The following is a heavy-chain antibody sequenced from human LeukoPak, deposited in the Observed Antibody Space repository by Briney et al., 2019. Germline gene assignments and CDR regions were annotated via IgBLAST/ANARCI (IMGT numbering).Heavy chain of an antibody. V-gene: IGHV4-34*01. J-gene: IGHJ5*02. Sequence: SETLSLTCAVYGGSFSGYYWSWIRQPPGKGLEWIGEINHSGSTNYNPSLKSRVTISVDTSKNQFSLKLSSVTAADTAVYYCARKAKAAAGKGRFDPWGRGTLVTVSS. CDR1: GGSFSGYY. CDR2: INHSGST. CDR3: ARKAKAAAGKGRFDP. D-gene: IGHD6-13*01.